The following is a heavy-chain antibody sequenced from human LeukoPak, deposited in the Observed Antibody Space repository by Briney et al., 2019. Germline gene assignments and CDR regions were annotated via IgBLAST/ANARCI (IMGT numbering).Heavy chain of an antibody. J-gene: IGHJ4*02. CDR2: ISPGGGTT. CDR3: AKARSGSANWALRIFDN. V-gene: IGHV3-23*01. CDR1: GFAFGSEA. Sequence: GGSLRLSCVVSGFAFGSEAMSWVRQSPARGLEWVASISPGGGTTYYADYVKGRFTISRDNSNNSPYVQMNSLRAEDTAVYYCAKARSGSANWALRIFDNWGQGTLVTVSS. D-gene: IGHD1-1*01.